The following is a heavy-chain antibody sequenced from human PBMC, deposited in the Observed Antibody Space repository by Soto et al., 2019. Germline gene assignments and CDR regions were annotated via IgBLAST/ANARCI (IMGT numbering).Heavy chain of an antibody. CDR3: AKTHRATTVVTRYWYFDL. J-gene: IGHJ2*01. D-gene: IGHD4-17*01. CDR1: GFNFRNHG. V-gene: IGHV3-33*06. Sequence: GGSLRLSCAASGFNFRNHGMHWVRQAPGKGLEWVAVIWYDGSSQYYADSVKGRFTISRDNRENTLFLQMNNLRAEDTAVYFCAKTHRATTVVTRYWYFDLWGRGTLVTVSS. CDR2: IWYDGSSQ.